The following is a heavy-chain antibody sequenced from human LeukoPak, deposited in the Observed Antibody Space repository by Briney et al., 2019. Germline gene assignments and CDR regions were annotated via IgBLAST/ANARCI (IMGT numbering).Heavy chain of an antibody. CDR1: GFTFSSYS. D-gene: IGHD3-10*02. J-gene: IGHJ4*02. CDR3: ARGGVTLWENVIDY. CDR2: IHYSGIT. V-gene: IGHV4-39*07. Sequence: PGGSLRLSCAASGFTFSSYSMNWVRQAPGKGLEWIGSIHYSGITYYSPSLKSRVTISVDTSKNQFSLKLSSVTSVDTAVYYCARGGVTLWENVIDYWGQGTLVTVSS.